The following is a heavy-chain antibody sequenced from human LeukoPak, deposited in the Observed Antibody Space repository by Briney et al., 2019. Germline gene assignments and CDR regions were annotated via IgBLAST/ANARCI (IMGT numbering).Heavy chain of an antibody. J-gene: IGHJ5*02. CDR2: VYYSGST. D-gene: IGHD2-2*01. CDR3: ARGTSGKYWFDP. CDR1: GGSISTYY. V-gene: IGHV4-59*01. Sequence: SETLSLTCTISGGSISTYYWNWIRQPPGKGLEWIGYVYYSGSTNYNPFLKSRVTISVDTSKNQFSLKVSSVTAADTAVYYCARGTSGKYWFDPWGQGTLVTVSS.